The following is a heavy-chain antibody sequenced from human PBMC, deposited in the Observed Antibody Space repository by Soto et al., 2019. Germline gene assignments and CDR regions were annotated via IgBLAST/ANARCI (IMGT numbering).Heavy chain of an antibody. CDR1: GFTFSGFG. J-gene: IGHJ4*02. CDR3: AKDHLPSTVTTPGY. CDR2: ISYDGNNK. Sequence: QVQLVESGGGVVQPGRSLRLSCAASGFTFSGFGMHWVRQAPGQGLEWVAVISYDGNNKYYADSVKGRFTISRDNSKNTLYLQMNTLRAEDTAVYYCAKDHLPSTVTTPGYWGQGTLVTVSS. V-gene: IGHV3-30*18. D-gene: IGHD4-17*01.